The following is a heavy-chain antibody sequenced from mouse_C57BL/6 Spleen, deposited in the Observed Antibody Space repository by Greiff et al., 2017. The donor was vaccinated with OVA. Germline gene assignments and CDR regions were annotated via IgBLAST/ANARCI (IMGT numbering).Heavy chain of an antibody. V-gene: IGHV1-22*01. D-gene: IGHD2-12*01. CDR1: GYTFTDYN. J-gene: IGHJ1*03. CDR2: INPNNGGT. CDR3: ERWNDGSDYGYVEV. Sequence: VHVKQSGPELVKPGASVKMSCKASGYTFTDYNMHWVKQSHGKSLEWIGYINPNNGGTSYNQKFKGKATLTVNKSSSTAYMELRSLTSEDAAGYDCERWNDGSDYGYVEVGGTGTTVTVAA.